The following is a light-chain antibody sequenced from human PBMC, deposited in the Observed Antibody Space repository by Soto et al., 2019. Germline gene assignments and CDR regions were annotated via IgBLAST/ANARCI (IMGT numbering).Light chain of an antibody. CDR1: QSIHTS. Sequence: VLTQSPATLSLSPGERCTLSGRASQSIHTSLAWYPQKPGQPPRLVVYDSTLRANGVPDRFGGSRSGTEFPLTLHNLEPEDFAVYYCQQRNVWPPITFGQGTKVDIK. CDR2: DST. CDR3: QQRNVWPPIT. J-gene: IGKJ1*01. V-gene: IGKV3-11*01.